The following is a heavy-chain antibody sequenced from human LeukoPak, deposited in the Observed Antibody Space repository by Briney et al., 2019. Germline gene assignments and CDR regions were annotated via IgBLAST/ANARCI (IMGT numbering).Heavy chain of an antibody. D-gene: IGHD3-22*01. CDR3: AKGSGSTMIVVVMLPDAFDI. Sequence: GGSLRLSCAASGFTFSSYAMSWVRQAPGKGLEWVSAISGSGGSTYYADSVKGRFTISRDNSKNTLYLQMNSLRAEDTAVYYCAKGSGSTMIVVVMLPDAFDIWGQGTMVTVSS. CDR2: ISGSGGST. J-gene: IGHJ3*02. CDR1: GFTFSSYA. V-gene: IGHV3-23*01.